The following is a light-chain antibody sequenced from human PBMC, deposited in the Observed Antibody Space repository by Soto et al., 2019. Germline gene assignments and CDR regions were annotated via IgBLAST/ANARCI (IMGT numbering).Light chain of an antibody. Sequence: IVLTQSPGTLSLSTGETSTLSCRASQTVNSGYLAWFQQRPGHAPRLLIFATSGRATDLPYRFSGSGSGTDFTIAIRRLEPEDFAVYYCQQYGSSPTFGQGTKV. CDR3: QQYGSSPT. CDR2: ATS. J-gene: IGKJ1*01. V-gene: IGKV3-20*01. CDR1: QTVNSGY.